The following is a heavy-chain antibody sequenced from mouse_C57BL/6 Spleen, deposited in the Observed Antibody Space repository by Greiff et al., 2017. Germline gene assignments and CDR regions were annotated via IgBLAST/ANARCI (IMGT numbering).Heavy chain of an antibody. CDR1: GYSFTGYF. CDR3: ARSSFKTIVEDWFAY. J-gene: IGHJ3*01. V-gene: IGHV1-20*01. CDR2: INPYNGDT. Sequence: VQLKESGPELVKPGDSVKISCKASGYSFTGYFMNWVMQSHGKSLEWIGRINPYNGDTFYNQKFKGKATLTVDKSSSTAHMELRSLTSEDSAVYDCARSSFKTIVEDWFAYWGQGTLVTVSA. D-gene: IGHD1-1*01.